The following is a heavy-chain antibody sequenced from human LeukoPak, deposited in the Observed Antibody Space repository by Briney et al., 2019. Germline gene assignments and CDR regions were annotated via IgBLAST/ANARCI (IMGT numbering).Heavy chain of an antibody. V-gene: IGHV4-59*01. CDR2: IYYTGST. J-gene: IGHJ4*02. CDR3: ARSGKSAYILDY. D-gene: IGHD3-16*01. Sequence: SETLSLTCTVSGGSISSYYWSWIRQPPGKGLEWIGYIYYTGSTNYNPSLKSRVTISVDTSKNQFSLRLSSVTAADTAVYYCARSGKSAYILDYWGQGTLVTVSS. CDR1: GGSISSYY.